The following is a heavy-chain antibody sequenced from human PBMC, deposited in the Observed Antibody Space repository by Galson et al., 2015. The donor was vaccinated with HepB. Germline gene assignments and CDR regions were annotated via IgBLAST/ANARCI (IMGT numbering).Heavy chain of an antibody. D-gene: IGHD4-17*01. J-gene: IGHJ6*02. V-gene: IGHV1-3*04. CDR3: AREGADYGDYIHYFYGMDV. CDR1: GYTFSLYV. Sequence: SVKVSCKASGYTFSLYVLHWVRQAPGQGLEWMGWVDTGNGKTKYSEKLQGRLTITRDTSATTAYLELSSLRFEDTAVYFCAREGADYGDYIHYFYGMDVWGQGTTVTVSS. CDR2: VDTGNGKT.